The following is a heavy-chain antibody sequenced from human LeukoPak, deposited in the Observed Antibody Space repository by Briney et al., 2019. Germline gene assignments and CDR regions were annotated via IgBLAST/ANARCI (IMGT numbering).Heavy chain of an antibody. Sequence: PGGSLRLSCAASGFTFSSYAMHWVRQAPGKGLEWVAVISYDGSNKYYADSVKGRFTISRDNSKNTLYLQMNSLRAEDTAVYYCARDRGYGSESYGMDVWGQGTTVTVSS. CDR1: GFTFSSYA. D-gene: IGHD3-10*01. CDR3: ARDRGYGSESYGMDV. CDR2: ISYDGSNK. V-gene: IGHV3-30-3*01. J-gene: IGHJ6*02.